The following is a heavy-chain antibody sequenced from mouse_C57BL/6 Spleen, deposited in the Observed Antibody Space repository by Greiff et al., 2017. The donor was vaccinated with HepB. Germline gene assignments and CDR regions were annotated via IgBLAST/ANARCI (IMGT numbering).Heavy chain of an antibody. CDR2: IDPENGDT. CDR1: GFNIKDDY. V-gene: IGHV14-4*01. D-gene: IGHD1-1*01. J-gene: IGHJ3*01. CDR3: TTYGSSYGWFAY. Sequence: EVKLMESGAELVRPGASVKLSCTASGFNIKDDYMHWVKQRPEQGLEWIGWIDPENGDTEYASKFQGKATITADTSSNTAYLQLSSLTSEDTAVYYCTTYGSSYGWFAYWGQGTLVTVSA.